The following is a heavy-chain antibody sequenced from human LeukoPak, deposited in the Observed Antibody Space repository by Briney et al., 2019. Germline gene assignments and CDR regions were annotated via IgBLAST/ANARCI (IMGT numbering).Heavy chain of an antibody. CDR1: GFTFGAYT. V-gene: IGHV3-21*01. CDR3: ARDFLHSSTSRPFDY. J-gene: IGHJ4*02. CDR2: IFSRSESI. D-gene: IGHD2-2*01. Sequence: PGGSLRLSCAASGFTFGAYTMNWVRQAPGKGLEWVSCIFSRSESIFYADSVKGRFTISRDNAKNSLYSQMDSLRAEDTAVYYCARDFLHSSTSRPFDYWGQGTLVTVSS.